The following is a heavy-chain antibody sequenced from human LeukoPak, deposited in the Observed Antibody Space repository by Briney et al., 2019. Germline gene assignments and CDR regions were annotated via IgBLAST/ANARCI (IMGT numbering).Heavy chain of an antibody. V-gene: IGHV3-7*01. CDR2: IKPDGSET. Sequence: GGSLRLSCAASGFMFMTYWMTWVRQAPGKGPEWVANIKPDGSETYYVDSVKGRFTISRDNTKSLLYLQMNSLRGEDAALYYCGGFGYEAAVDLWGQGTLVTVSS. D-gene: IGHD6-13*01. J-gene: IGHJ4*02. CDR1: GFMFMTYW. CDR3: GGFGYEAAVDL.